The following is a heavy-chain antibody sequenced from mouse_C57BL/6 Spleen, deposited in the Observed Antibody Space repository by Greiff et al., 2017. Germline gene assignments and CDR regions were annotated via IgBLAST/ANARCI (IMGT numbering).Heavy chain of an antibody. CDR1: GYTFTSYG. D-gene: IGHD2-4*01. V-gene: IGHV1-81*01. J-gene: IGHJ1*03. Sequence: VQLQESGAELARPGASVKLSCKASGYTFTSYGISWVKQRTGQGLEWIGEIYPRSGNTYYNEKFKGKATLTADKSSSTAYMELRSLTSEDSAVYFCARCDYDRDWYFEVWGTGTTVTVSS. CDR2: IYPRSGNT. CDR3: ARCDYDRDWYFEV.